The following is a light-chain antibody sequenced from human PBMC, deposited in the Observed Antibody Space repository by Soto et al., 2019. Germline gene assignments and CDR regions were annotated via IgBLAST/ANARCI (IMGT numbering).Light chain of an antibody. CDR2: DAS. Sequence: DLQMTQSPSSLSESVGDTFAITCRASQSISRWLAWYQQKPGKAPKILXSDASILENGVPSRFSGTGSGTEFTLTISNLQTDDFANYFCQQYNSFSLITFGQGTRLEIK. CDR3: QQYNSFSLIT. V-gene: IGKV1-5*01. CDR1: QSISRW. J-gene: IGKJ5*01.